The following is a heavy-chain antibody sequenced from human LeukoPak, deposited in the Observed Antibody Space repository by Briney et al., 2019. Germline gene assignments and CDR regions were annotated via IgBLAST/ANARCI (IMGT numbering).Heavy chain of an antibody. CDR3: AKDPERGDWIFSGWFDP. D-gene: IGHD3-9*01. Sequence: TGGSLRLSCAASGFTFSSYAMSWVRQAPGKGLEWVSAISGSGGSTYYADSVKGRFTISRDNSKNTLYLQMNSLRAEDTAVYYCAKDPERGDWIFSGWFDPWGQGTLVTVSS. V-gene: IGHV3-23*01. J-gene: IGHJ5*02. CDR2: ISGSGGST. CDR1: GFTFSSYA.